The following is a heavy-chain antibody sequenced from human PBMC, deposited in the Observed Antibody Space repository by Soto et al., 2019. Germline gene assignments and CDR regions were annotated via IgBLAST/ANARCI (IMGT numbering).Heavy chain of an antibody. CDR2: ISGSGGST. Sequence: EVQLLESGGGLVQPGGSLRLSCAASGFTFNTYAMSWVRQAPGKGLEWVSAISGSGGSTFYADSVRGRFTISRDNSKNTLFLQMNSLRAEDAAVYYWARGRTQFDYWGQGTLVTVSS. CDR3: ARGRTQFDY. V-gene: IGHV3-23*01. CDR1: GFTFNTYA. J-gene: IGHJ4*02.